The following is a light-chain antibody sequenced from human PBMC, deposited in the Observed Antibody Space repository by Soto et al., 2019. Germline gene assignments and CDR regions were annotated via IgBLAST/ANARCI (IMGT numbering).Light chain of an antibody. CDR2: DNN. V-gene: IGLV1-51*01. Sequence: QSVLTQPPSVSAAPGQKVTISCSGSGSNIGNNYVSWYQQLPGTAPKLLIYDNNKRPSGIPDRLSGSKSGTSATLGITGLQTGDEADYYCGTWDTSLSAVVFGGGTKLTVL. J-gene: IGLJ2*01. CDR1: GSNIGNNY. CDR3: GTWDTSLSAVV.